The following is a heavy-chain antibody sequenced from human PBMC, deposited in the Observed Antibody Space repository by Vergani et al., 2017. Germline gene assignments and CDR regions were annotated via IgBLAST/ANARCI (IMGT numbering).Heavy chain of an antibody. CDR1: GFIFSDHY. CDR2: IRNKANDYTT. D-gene: IGHD3-3*01. J-gene: IGHJ3*02. CDR3: ARDGHYSVLSGYYIGGGFDI. V-gene: IGHV3-72*01. Sequence: EVQVVESGGGLVQPGGSLRLSCAASGFIFSDHYMDWVRQAPGKGLEWVGRIRNKANDYTTQYAASVKGRFTISRDISKNSLFLQMNSLRPEDTARYYCARDGHYSVLSGYYIGGGFDIWGQGTMVTVSS.